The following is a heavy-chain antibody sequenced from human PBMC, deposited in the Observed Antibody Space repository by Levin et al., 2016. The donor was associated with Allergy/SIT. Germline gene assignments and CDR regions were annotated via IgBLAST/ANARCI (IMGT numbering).Heavy chain of an antibody. CDR3: AKDVGGSCRNCGLDY. V-gene: IGHV3-23*01. CDR1: GFDFRTYA. Sequence: GESLKISCGASGFDFRTYAMSWVRQSPGKGLEWVGNIIGSGTSTYYADSVKGRFTISRDNSKNTLYLQMSSLRAEDTAVYYCAKDVGGSCRNCGLDYWGQGTLVTVSS. D-gene: IGHD2-15*01. CDR2: IIGSGTST. J-gene: IGHJ4*02.